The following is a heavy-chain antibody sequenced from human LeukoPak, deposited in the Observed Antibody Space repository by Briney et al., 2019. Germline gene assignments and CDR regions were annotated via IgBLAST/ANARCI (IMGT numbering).Heavy chain of an antibody. CDR3: ARDGYYYDSSGMDV. CDR2: ISYDGSNK. CDR1: GFTFSSYS. J-gene: IGHJ6*02. D-gene: IGHD3-22*01. V-gene: IGHV3-30*03. Sequence: GGSLRLSCAASGFTFSSYSMNWVRQAPGKGLEWVAVISYDGSNKYYGDSVKGRFTISRDNPKNTLYLQMNSLRAEDTAVYYCARDGYYYDSSGMDVWGQGTTVTVSS.